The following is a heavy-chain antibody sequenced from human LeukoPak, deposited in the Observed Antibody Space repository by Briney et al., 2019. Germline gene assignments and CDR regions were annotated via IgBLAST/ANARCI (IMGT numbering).Heavy chain of an antibody. CDR1: GFTFSGYW. Sequence: GGSPRLSCAASGFTFSGYWMHWVRQAPGKGLVWVSRINTDGSTTNYADSVRGRFTTSRDNAKNTLYLQMNSLRAEDTAVYYCVRDCSAGSCYSDNVFWGQGTLVTVSS. V-gene: IGHV3-74*01. CDR3: VRDCSAGSCYSDNVF. J-gene: IGHJ4*02. D-gene: IGHD2-15*01. CDR2: INTDGSTT.